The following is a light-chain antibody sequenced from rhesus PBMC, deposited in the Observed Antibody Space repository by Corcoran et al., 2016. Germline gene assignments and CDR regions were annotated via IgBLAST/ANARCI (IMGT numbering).Light chain of an antibody. CDR1: QGISSW. CDR3: QQYNSAPPT. CDR2: KAS. Sequence: DIQMTQSPSSLSASVGDRVTITCRARQGISSWLAWYQQKPGKAPKLLIYKASRLKSGVPSRLSGSGSRTVFTLTISSLQPEVFATYSYQQYNSAPPTFGQRTKVEIK. V-gene: IGKV1-21*01. J-gene: IGKJ1*01.